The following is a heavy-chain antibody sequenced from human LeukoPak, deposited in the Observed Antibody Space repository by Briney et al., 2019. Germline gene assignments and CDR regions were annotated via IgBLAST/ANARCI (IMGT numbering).Heavy chain of an antibody. CDR2: IYYSGST. V-gene: IGHV4-61*03. Sequence: SETLSLTCNVSGASVSSGSYYWSWIRQPPGKELEWIGYIYYSGSTSYNPSLKSRVTISVDTSKNHFSLKLTSVTAADTAVYYCARHYGPWGQGTLVTVSS. CDR3: ARHYGP. J-gene: IGHJ5*02. D-gene: IGHD3-16*01. CDR1: GASVSSGSYY.